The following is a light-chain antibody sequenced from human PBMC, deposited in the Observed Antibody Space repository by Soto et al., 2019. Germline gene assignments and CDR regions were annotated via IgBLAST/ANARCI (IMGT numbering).Light chain of an antibody. V-gene: IGKV3-11*01. CDR1: QSVSSY. CDR3: QQRSNWPPLFT. CDR2: DAS. J-gene: IGKJ3*01. Sequence: EIVLTQSPATLSLSPGERATLSCRASQSVSSYLAWYQQKPGQAPRLLIYDASNRATGIPARLSGSGSGTDFTLTISILEPEDFAVYYCQQRSNWPPLFTFGPGTKVDIK.